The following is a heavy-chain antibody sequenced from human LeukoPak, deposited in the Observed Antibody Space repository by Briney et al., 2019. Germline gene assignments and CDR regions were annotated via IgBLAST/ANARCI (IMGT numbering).Heavy chain of an antibody. D-gene: IGHD5-12*01. J-gene: IGHJ4*02. V-gene: IGHV1-18*01. Sequence: ASVKVSCKASGYTFNHHGISRVRQAPGQGLEWMGWISTYYGDTKYAQKLQGRVTMTTDTSTTTAFMELRSLTSADTAAYDCAIDPTGGYVLVYWGQGTLVTVSS. CDR3: AIDPTGGYVLVY. CDR2: ISTYYGDT. CDR1: GYTFNHHG.